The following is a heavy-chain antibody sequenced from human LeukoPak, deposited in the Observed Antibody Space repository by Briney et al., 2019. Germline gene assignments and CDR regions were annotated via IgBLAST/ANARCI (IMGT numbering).Heavy chain of an antibody. V-gene: IGHV4-34*01. J-gene: IGHJ4*02. CDR3: ARTYSSGWYIQDY. CDR1: GGSFSGYY. CDR2: INHSGST. Sequence: SETLSLTCAVYGGSFSGYYWSWIRQPPGKGLEWIGEINHSGSTNYNPSLKSRVTISVDTSKNQFSLKLSSVTAADTAVYYCARTYSSGWYIQDYWGQGTLVTVSS. D-gene: IGHD6-19*01.